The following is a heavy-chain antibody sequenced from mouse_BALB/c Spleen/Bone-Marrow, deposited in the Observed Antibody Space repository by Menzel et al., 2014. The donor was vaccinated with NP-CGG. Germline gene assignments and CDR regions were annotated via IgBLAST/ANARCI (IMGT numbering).Heavy chain of an antibody. Sequence: DVMLVESGGGLVQPGGSLKLSCAASGFTFSSYGMSWVRQTPDKRLELVATINSNGGSTYYPDSVKGRFTISRDNAKNTLYLQMSSLKSEKTDMYYSVRGKKYENDYRGEGTPLTVSS. J-gene: IGHJ2*01. CDR3: VRGKKYENDY. CDR1: GFTFSSYG. CDR2: INSNGGST. D-gene: IGHD2-3*01. V-gene: IGHV5-6-3*01.